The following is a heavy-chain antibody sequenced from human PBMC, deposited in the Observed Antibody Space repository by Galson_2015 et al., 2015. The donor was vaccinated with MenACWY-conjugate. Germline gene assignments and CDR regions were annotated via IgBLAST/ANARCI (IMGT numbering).Heavy chain of an antibody. Sequence: QSGAEVTKPEESLRISCTGSGYSFSSYWISWVRQMPGKGLEWMGRIDPSDSYTNYSPSFQGHVFISADKYINTAYLQWSSLKASDTAMYYCARENTHNYAYAIDYWGQGILVSVSS. V-gene: IGHV5-10-1*01. D-gene: IGHD3-16*01. J-gene: IGHJ4*02. CDR3: ARENTHNYAYAIDY. CDR1: GYSFSSYW. CDR2: IDPSDSYT.